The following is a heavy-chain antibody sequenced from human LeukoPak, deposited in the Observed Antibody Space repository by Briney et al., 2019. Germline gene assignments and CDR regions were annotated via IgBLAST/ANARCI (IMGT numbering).Heavy chain of an antibody. V-gene: IGHV3-23*01. J-gene: IGHJ4*02. CDR3: AKGGKWDVTPFDY. CDR1: GFTFSSYA. Sequence: GGSLRLSCAASGFTFSSYAMNRVRQAPGKGLEWVSTISGGGGSTYYADSVKGRFTISRDNSKNTLYLQVNSLRAEDTAVYYCAKGGKWDVTPFDYWGQGTLVTVSS. CDR2: ISGGGGST. D-gene: IGHD1-26*01.